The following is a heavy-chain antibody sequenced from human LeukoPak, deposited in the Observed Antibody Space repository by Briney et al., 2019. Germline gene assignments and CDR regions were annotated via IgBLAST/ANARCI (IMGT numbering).Heavy chain of an antibody. D-gene: IGHD2-21*02. CDR2: IKQDGSEK. V-gene: IGHV3-7*05. Sequence: PGGSLRLSCAASGFTFSSYWMTWVRQAPGKGLEWVAIIKQDGSEKYYVDSVKGRFTISRDNAKNSLYLQMNSLRADDTAVYYCARVGIMVTQFDYWGQGTLVTVSS. CDR3: ARVGIMVTQFDY. J-gene: IGHJ4*02. CDR1: GFTFSSYW.